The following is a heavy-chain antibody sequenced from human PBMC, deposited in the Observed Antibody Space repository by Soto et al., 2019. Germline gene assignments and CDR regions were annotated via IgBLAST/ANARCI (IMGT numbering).Heavy chain of an antibody. CDR1: GYSFTSTY. CDR2: INPAGGTT. D-gene: IGHD2-21*02. Sequence: QVQLVQSGAEVKKPGASVRISCRASGYSFTSTYVHWVRQAPGQGPEWMGIINPAGGTTYYAQKFQGRLTKARDTPTDTVLTGLNVLTSEGTGVYICALKVVTYYENWGQGTRLTVSS. J-gene: IGHJ4*02. CDR3: ALKVVTYYEN. V-gene: IGHV1-46*01.